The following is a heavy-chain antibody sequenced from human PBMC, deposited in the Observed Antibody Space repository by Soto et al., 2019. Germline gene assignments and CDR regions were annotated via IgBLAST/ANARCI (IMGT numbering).Heavy chain of an antibody. CDR2: ITGSGSVT. Sequence: EVQLLESGGGLVQPGGSLRLSCAASVFIFSSYVMSWVRQAPGKGLEWVSAITGSGSVTYYADSVRGRFTISRDNSKNTLYLQMNSLRAEDTAVYYCAKLYDDYTPYYCDYWGQGTLVTVSS. J-gene: IGHJ4*02. V-gene: IGHV3-23*01. D-gene: IGHD4-17*01. CDR3: AKLYDDYTPYYCDY. CDR1: VFIFSSYV.